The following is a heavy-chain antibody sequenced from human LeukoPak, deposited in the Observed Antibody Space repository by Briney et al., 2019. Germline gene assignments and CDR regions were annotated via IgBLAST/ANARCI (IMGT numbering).Heavy chain of an antibody. Sequence: GGSLRLSCAASGFTFDDYGMSWVRQAPGKGLEWVSGINWNGGSTGYADSVKGRFTISRDNAKNSLYLQMNSLRAEDTALYYCARTYYYDNSGYNQLDAFDIWGQGTMVTVSS. J-gene: IGHJ3*02. CDR1: GFTFDDYG. V-gene: IGHV3-20*04. CDR3: ARTYYYDNSGYNQLDAFDI. D-gene: IGHD3-22*01. CDR2: INWNGGST.